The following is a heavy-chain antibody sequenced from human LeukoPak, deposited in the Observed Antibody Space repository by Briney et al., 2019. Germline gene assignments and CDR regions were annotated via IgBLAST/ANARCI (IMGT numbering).Heavy chain of an antibody. Sequence: SETLSLTCAVYGGSFSGYYWSWIRQPPGKGLEWIGEINHSGSTNYNPSLKSRVTISVDTSKNQFSLKLSSVTAADTAVYYCAGYYGDSAYYYYGMDVWGQGTTVTVSS. D-gene: IGHD4-17*01. CDR2: INHSGST. J-gene: IGHJ6*02. CDR3: AGYYGDSAYYYYGMDV. CDR1: GGSFSGYY. V-gene: IGHV4-34*01.